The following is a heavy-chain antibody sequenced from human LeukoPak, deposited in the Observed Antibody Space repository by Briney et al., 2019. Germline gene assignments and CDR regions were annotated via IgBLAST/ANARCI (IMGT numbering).Heavy chain of an antibody. CDR1: GFTFSSYA. CDR2: ISGSGGST. D-gene: IGHD3-22*01. J-gene: IGHJ4*02. CDR3: ARPYYYDSSGYYPPDY. Sequence: GGSLRLSCAASGFTFSSYAMSWVRQAPGKGLEWVSAISGSGGSTYYADSVKGRFTISRDNSKNTLYLQMNSLRAEDTAVYYCARPYYYDSSGYYPPDYWGQGTLVTVSS. V-gene: IGHV3-23*01.